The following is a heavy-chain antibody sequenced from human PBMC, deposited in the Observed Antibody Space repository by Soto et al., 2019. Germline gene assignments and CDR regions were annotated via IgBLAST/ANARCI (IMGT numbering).Heavy chain of an antibody. CDR3: ARKLEDSSGWYQGMGFQH. CDR2: ISSGSGHI. D-gene: IGHD6-19*01. J-gene: IGHJ1*01. V-gene: IGHV3-21*06. CDR1: GFTFSGYS. Sequence: GGSLRLSCAASGFTFSGYSMNWVRQAPGKGLEWVSSISSGSGHIYYADSVKGRFTISRDNAKNSLYLQMNSLRAEDTAVYYCARKLEDSSGWYQGMGFQHWGQGTLATVSS.